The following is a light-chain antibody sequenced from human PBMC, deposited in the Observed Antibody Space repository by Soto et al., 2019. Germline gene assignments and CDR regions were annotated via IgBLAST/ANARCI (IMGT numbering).Light chain of an antibody. CDR2: GAS. Sequence: EIVLTQSPGTLSLSPGERATLSCRASQSVSSSYLAWYQQKPGQAPRLLIYGASSRATGIPDRFRGSGSGTDFTLTISRLEPEDFAVSYGQQYGSSPPYTFGQGTKLEIK. J-gene: IGKJ2*01. CDR3: QQYGSSPPYT. V-gene: IGKV3-20*01. CDR1: QSVSSSY.